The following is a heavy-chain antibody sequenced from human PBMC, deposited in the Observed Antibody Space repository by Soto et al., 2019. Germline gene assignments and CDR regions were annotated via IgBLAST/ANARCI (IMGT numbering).Heavy chain of an antibody. V-gene: IGHV4-39*01. D-gene: IGHD2-15*01. J-gene: IGHJ6*02. Sequence: QLQLQESGPGLVKPSETLSLTCTVSGGSISSSSYYWGWIRQPPGKGLEWIGSIFYSGSTYYNPSLKSRVTISVDTSKNQFSLKLSSVTAADTAVYYCARHLTYCSAGSCYSDFPYYGMDVWVQGTTVTVSS. CDR3: ARHLTYCSAGSCYSDFPYYGMDV. CDR2: IFYSGST. CDR1: GGSISSSSYY.